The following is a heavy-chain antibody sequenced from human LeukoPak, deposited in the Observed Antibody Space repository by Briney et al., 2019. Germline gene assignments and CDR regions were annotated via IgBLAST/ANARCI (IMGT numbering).Heavy chain of an antibody. D-gene: IGHD3-10*01. CDR1: GFTFSSYE. CDR2: ISSSGSTI. J-gene: IGHJ4*02. CDR3: ARESYYYGSGSYPFSFDY. Sequence: GGSLRLSCAASGFTFSSYEMNWVRQAPGKGLEWVSYISSSGSTIYYADSVKGRFTISRDNAKNSLYLQMNSLRAEDTAVYYCARESYYYGSGSYPFSFDYWGQGTLVTVSS. V-gene: IGHV3-48*03.